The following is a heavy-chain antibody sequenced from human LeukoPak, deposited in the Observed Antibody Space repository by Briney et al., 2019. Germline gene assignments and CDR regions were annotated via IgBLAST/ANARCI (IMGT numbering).Heavy chain of an antibody. D-gene: IGHD5-12*01. CDR2: IYISGIT. V-gene: IGHV4-4*07. Sequence: SETLSLTCTVSGGSISSYYWSWIRQPAGKGLEWVGRIYISGITNYNPSLKSRVTMSVDTSKNQFSLKLSSVTAADTAVYYCARGDRRGGYDKKFDYWGQGTLVTVSS. J-gene: IGHJ4*02. CDR1: GGSISSYY. CDR3: ARGDRRGGYDKKFDY.